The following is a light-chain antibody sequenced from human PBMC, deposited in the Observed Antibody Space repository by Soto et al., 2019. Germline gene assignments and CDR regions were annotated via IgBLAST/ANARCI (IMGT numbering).Light chain of an antibody. CDR1: SSNIGNNH. V-gene: IGLV1-51*01. J-gene: IGLJ3*02. CDR2: DND. Sequence: QSVLTQPPSVSAAPGQKVTISCSGSSSNIGNNHASWYQHLPGTAPKLLIFDNDKRPSGIPDRFSGSKSGTSATLGITGLQTGDEDDYYCGTWDSSLSARVFGGGTKVTVL. CDR3: GTWDSSLSARV.